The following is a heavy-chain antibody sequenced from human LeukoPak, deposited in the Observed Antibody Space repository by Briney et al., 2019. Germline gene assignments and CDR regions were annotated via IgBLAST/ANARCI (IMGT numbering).Heavy chain of an antibody. Sequence: ASVNVSCKASVYTFTGYYIQWVRQAPGQGLAWMGWVNPNSGGTKYAQKFQGRVTMTRDTSISTAYVELSRLRSDDTAIYYCARVAVAGTFEYYFDYWGQGSLVIVSS. V-gene: IGHV1-2*02. D-gene: IGHD6-19*01. CDR2: VNPNSGGT. CDR1: VYTFTGYY. J-gene: IGHJ4*02. CDR3: ARVAVAGTFEYYFDY.